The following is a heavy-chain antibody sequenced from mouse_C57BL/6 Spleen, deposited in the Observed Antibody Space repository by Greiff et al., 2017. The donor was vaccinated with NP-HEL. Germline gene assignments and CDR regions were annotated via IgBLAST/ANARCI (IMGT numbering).Heavy chain of an antibody. J-gene: IGHJ2*01. CDR2: INPNNGGT. V-gene: IGHV1-22*01. CDR1: GYTFTDYN. D-gene: IGHD2-12*01. Sequence: VQLQQSGPELVKPGASVKMSCKASGYTFTDYNMHWVKQSHGKSLEWIGYINPNNGGTSYNQKFKGKATLTVNKSSSTAYMELRSLTSEDSAVYYCARNKGYSPYFDYWGQGTTLTVSS. CDR3: ARNKGYSPYFDY.